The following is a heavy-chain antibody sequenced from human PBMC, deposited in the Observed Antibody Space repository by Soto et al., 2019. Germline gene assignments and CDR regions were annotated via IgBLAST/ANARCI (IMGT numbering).Heavy chain of an antibody. Sequence: SETLSLTCTVSGGSIRSYYWSWIRQPPGKGLEWIGYIYYSGSTNYNPSLKSRVTISVDTSKNQFSLKLSSVTAADTAVYYCARGFTIFGVVIPYYYMDVWGKGTTVTVS. CDR2: IYYSGST. CDR1: GGSIRSYY. V-gene: IGHV4-59*01. J-gene: IGHJ6*03. D-gene: IGHD3-3*01. CDR3: ARGFTIFGVVIPYYYMDV.